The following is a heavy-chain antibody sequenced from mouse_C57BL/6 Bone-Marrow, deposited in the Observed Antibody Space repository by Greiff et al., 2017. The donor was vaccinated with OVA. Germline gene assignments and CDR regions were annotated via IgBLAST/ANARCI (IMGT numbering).Heavy chain of an antibody. V-gene: IGHV7-1*01. CDR2: SRNKANDYTT. J-gene: IGHJ3*01. Sequence: EVNVVESGGGLVQSGRSLRLSCATSGFTFSDFYMEWVRQAPGKGLEWIAASRNKANDYTTEYSASVKGRIIVSRDTSQSNLYLQRNALRDEDTDIYYSARDAGDDDWFADWGQGTLVTVSA. CDR3: ARDAGDDDWFAD. CDR1: GFTFSDFY.